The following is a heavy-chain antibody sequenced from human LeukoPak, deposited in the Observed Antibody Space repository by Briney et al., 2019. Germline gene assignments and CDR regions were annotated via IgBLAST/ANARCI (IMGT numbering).Heavy chain of an antibody. J-gene: IGHJ4*02. Sequence: GGSLRLSCAASGFTFSSYAMSWVRQAPGKGLEWVSAISGGGTSTYYADSVKGRFTIFRDNSRNTVYLQMNSLRAEDTAIYYCARSLLFCGGDCYGTLGYWGQGTLVTVSS. V-gene: IGHV3-23*01. CDR3: ARSLLFCGGDCYGTLGY. D-gene: IGHD2-21*02. CDR2: ISGGGTST. CDR1: GFTFSSYA.